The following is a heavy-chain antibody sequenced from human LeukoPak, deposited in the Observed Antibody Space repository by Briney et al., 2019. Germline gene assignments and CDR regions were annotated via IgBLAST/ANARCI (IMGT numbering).Heavy chain of an antibody. Sequence: ASVKVSCKASGYTFTSYDVNWVRQATGQGLEWMGWMSPDSGKTGYAQKFQGRVTTTRNTSISTAYLDLSSLTSEDTAVYYCARVSMRVRGARRFDPWGQGTLVTVSS. CDR3: ARVSMRVRGARRFDP. J-gene: IGHJ5*02. D-gene: IGHD3-10*01. CDR2: MSPDSGKT. V-gene: IGHV1-8*01. CDR1: GYTFTSYD.